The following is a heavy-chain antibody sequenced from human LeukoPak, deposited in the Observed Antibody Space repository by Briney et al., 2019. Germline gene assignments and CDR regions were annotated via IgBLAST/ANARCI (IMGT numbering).Heavy chain of an antibody. V-gene: IGHV1-69*05. CDR2: IIPIFGTA. CDR3: AYGSENGYDDY. Sequence: SVKVSCKAYGGTFSSYAISWVRQAPGQGLEWMGRIIPIFGTANYAQKFQGRVTITTDESTSTAYMELSSLTSEDTAVYYCAYGSENGYDDYWGAGTLVTVSS. CDR1: GGTFSSYA. J-gene: IGHJ4*02. D-gene: IGHD2-15*01.